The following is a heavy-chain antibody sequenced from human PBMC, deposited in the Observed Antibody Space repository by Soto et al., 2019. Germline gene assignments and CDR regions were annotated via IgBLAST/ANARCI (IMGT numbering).Heavy chain of an antibody. CDR2: ISSSSSTI. CDR1: GFTFSSYS. Sequence: GGSLRLSCAASGFTFSSYSMNWVRQAPGKGLEWVSYISSSSSTIYYADSVKGRFTISRDNAKNSLYLQMNSLRAEDTAVYYCARDYLIPYCGGDCYWYFDLWGRDTLVTVSS. J-gene: IGHJ2*01. D-gene: IGHD2-21*02. V-gene: IGHV3-48*04. CDR3: ARDYLIPYCGGDCYWYFDL.